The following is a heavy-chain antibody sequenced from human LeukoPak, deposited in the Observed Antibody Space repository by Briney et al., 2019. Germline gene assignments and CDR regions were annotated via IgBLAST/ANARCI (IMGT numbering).Heavy chain of an antibody. Sequence: SETLSLTCAVYGGSFSGYYWSWIRQPPGKGLEWIGEINHSGSTNYNPSLKSRVTISVDTSKNQFSLKLSSVTAADTAVYYCARFSSQQLVVRSRAYYFDYWGQGTLVTVSS. CDR1: GGSFSGYY. D-gene: IGHD6-6*01. CDR2: INHSGST. CDR3: ARFSSQQLVVRSRAYYFDY. J-gene: IGHJ4*02. V-gene: IGHV4-34*01.